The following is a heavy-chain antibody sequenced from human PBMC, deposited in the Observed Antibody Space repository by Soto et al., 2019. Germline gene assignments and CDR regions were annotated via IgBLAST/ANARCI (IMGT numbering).Heavy chain of an antibody. V-gene: IGHV1-69*13. CDR1: GGTFSSYA. CDR3: ARGTTHYYYYYGMDV. Sequence: SVKVSCKASGGTFSSYAISRVRQAPGQGLEWMGGIIPIFGTGNYAQKFQGRVTITADESTSTAYMELSSLRSEDTAVYYCARGTTHYYYYYGMDVWGQGTTVTVSS. D-gene: IGHD1-1*01. CDR2: IIPIFGTG. J-gene: IGHJ6*02.